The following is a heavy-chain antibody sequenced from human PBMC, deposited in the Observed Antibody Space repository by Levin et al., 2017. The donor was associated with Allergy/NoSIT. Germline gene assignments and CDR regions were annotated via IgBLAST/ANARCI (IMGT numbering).Heavy chain of an antibody. CDR2: INSDGSST. CDR3: AREGHYYDSSGSDWYFDL. D-gene: IGHD3-22*01. V-gene: IGHV3-74*01. Sequence: GGSLRLSCAASGFTFSSYWMHWVRQAPGKGLVWVSRINSDGSSTSYADSVKGRFTISRDNAKNTLYLQMNSLRAEDTAVYYCAREGHYYDSSGSDWYFDLWGRGTLVTVSS. CDR1: GFTFSSYW. J-gene: IGHJ2*01.